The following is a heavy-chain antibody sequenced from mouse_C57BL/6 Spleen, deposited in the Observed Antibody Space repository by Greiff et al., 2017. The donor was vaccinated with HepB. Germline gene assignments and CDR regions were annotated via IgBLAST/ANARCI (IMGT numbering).Heavy chain of an antibody. CDR2: INPSSGYT. CDR1: GYTFTSYW. D-gene: IGHD1-1*01. J-gene: IGHJ4*01. CDR3: AREITTVEHRYAMDY. Sequence: VQLQQSGAELAKPGASVKLSCKASGYTFTSYWMHWVKQRPGQGLEWIGYINPSSGYTKYNQKFKDTATLTADKSSSTAYMQLSSLTYEDSAVYYCAREITTVEHRYAMDYWGQGTSVTVSS. V-gene: IGHV1-7*01.